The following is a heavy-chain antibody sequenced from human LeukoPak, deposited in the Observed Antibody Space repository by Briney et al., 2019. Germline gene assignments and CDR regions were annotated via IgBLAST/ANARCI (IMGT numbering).Heavy chain of an antibody. CDR2: INHSGST. CDR1: GGSFSGYY. Sequence: SETLSLTCAAYGGSFSGYYWSWIRQPPGKGLEWIGEINHSGSTNYNPSLKSRVTISVDMSKNQFSLKLTSVTAADTAVYYCARPLSAAGTIAGMDVWGQGTTVTVFS. CDR3: ARPLSAAGTIAGMDV. D-gene: IGHD6-13*01. V-gene: IGHV4-34*01. J-gene: IGHJ6*02.